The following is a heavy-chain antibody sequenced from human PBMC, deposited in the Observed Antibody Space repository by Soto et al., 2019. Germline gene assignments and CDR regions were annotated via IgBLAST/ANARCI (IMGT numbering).Heavy chain of an antibody. V-gene: IGHV3-11*01. J-gene: IGHJ6*02. CDR2: ITFSGNTV. CDR1: GFTFSYSY. CDR3: ARVSWREKYGMDV. Sequence: GGSLRLSCTASGFTFSYSYMSWIRQSPGKGLEWISYITFSGNTVYYADSLKGRFTISRDNAKNSLYLQMNRLRAEDTAVYYCARVSWREKYGMDVWGQGTTVTVSS.